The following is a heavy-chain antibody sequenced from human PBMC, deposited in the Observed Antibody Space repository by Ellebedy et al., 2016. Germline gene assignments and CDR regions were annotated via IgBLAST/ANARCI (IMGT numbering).Heavy chain of an antibody. CDR3: ARHSGSWYDFDY. CDR1: GGSFSGYY. D-gene: IGHD6-13*01. J-gene: IGHJ4*02. CDR2: ISYTGST. V-gene: IGHV4-59*08. Sequence: SETLSLTCAVYGGSFSGYYWNWIRQPPGKRLEWIGYISYTGSTNYNPSLKSRVTISVDTSNNLFSLQLSSVTAADTATYYCARHSGSWYDFDYWGQGTLVTVSS.